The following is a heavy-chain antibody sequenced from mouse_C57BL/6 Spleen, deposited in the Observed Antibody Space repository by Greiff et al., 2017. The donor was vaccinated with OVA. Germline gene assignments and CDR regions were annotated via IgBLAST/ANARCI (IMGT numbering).Heavy chain of an antibody. CDR2: IYPRSVNT. Sequence: VQLQQSGAELARPGASVKLSCKASGYTFTSYGISWVKQRTGPGLEWIGEIYPRSVNTYYNDKFKGKATLTADKSSSTAYMELRSLTSEDSAVYFCARSRPNWDRWGQGTTLTVSS. CDR3: ARSRPNWDR. CDR1: GYTFTSYG. D-gene: IGHD4-1*01. V-gene: IGHV1-81*01. J-gene: IGHJ2*01.